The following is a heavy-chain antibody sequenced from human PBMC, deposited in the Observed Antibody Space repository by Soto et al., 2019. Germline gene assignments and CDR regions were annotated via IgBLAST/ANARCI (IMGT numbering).Heavy chain of an antibody. CDR1: GFSLSTSGMC. Sequence: SGPTLVNPTQTLTLTCTFSGFSLSTSGMCVSWIRQPPGKALEWLARIDWDDDKYYSTSLKTRLTISKDTSKNQVVLTMTNLDPLDTATYYCARSTHSAYDFDYWGQAALVTVSS. CDR2: IDWDDDK. V-gene: IGHV2-70*11. CDR3: ARSTHSAYDFDY. J-gene: IGHJ4*02. D-gene: IGHD5-12*01.